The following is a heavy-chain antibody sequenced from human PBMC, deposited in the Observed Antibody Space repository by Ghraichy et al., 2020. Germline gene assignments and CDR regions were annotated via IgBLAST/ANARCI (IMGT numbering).Heavy chain of an antibody. J-gene: IGHJ4*02. V-gene: IGHV5-51*01. D-gene: IGHD4-17*01. CDR3: ARNFNPAYGDYHTHPGY. CDR2: IYPGDSDT. CDR1: GYSFTSYW. Sequence: GESLNISCKGSGYSFTSYWIGWVRQMPGKGLEWMGIIYPGDSDTRYSPSFQGQVTISADKSISTAYLQWSSLKASDTAMYYCARNFNPAYGDYHTHPGYWGQGTLVTVSS.